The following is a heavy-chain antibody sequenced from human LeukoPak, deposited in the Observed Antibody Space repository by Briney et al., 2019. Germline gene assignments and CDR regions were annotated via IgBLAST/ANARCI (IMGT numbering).Heavy chain of an antibody. CDR3: ARSSLIVWTYDS. CDR2: IYSGGST. Sequence: VGSLRLSCAASGFIVSSNYMNWVRQAPGKGLEWVSVIYSGGSTYYADSVTGRFTISRDKSKNTRYLQMNSLRAEDTAVYYCARSSLIVWTYDSGGQGTLVTVSS. V-gene: IGHV3-66*01. J-gene: IGHJ4*02. D-gene: IGHD3-16*01. CDR1: GFIVSSNY.